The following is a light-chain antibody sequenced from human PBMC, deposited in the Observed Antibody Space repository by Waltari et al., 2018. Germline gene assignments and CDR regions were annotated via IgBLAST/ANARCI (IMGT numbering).Light chain of an antibody. V-gene: IGKV3-11*01. Sequence: EIVLTQSPATLSLSPGERATLSCRASQSVSSYLAWYQQKPGQAPRLLIYDASNRATGIPARFSGSGSGTDFTLTISSLEPEDFAVYYCQLYDSAWTFGQGTKVEIK. J-gene: IGKJ1*01. CDR2: DAS. CDR3: QLYDSAWT. CDR1: QSVSSY.